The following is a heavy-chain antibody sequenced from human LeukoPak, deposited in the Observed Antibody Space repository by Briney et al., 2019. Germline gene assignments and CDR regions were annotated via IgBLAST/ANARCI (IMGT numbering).Heavy chain of an antibody. CDR3: ARVGLYDFWSGHLVDY. CDR2: IYHSGST. V-gene: IGHV4-38-2*02. CDR1: GYSISSGYY. Sequence: SETLSLTCTVSGYSISSGYYWGWIRQPPGKGLEWIGSIYHSGSTYYNPSLKSRVTISVDTSKNQFSLTLSSVTAADTAVYYCARVGLYDFWSGHLVDYWGQGTLVTVSS. J-gene: IGHJ4*02. D-gene: IGHD3-3*01.